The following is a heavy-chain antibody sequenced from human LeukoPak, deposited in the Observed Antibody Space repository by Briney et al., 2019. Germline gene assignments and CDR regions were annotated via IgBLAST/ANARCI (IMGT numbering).Heavy chain of an antibody. Sequence: GASVKVSCKASGGTFSSYAISWMRQAPGQGLEWMGRIIPIFGTANYAQKFQGRVTITTDESTSTAYMELSSLRSEDTAVYYCARVLSGIAAAGGDYWGQGTLVTVSS. CDR2: IIPIFGTA. V-gene: IGHV1-69*05. D-gene: IGHD6-13*01. CDR1: GGTFSSYA. J-gene: IGHJ4*02. CDR3: ARVLSGIAAAGGDY.